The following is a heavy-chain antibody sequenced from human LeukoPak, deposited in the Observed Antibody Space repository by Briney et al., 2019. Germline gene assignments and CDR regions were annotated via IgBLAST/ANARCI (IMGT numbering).Heavy chain of an antibody. D-gene: IGHD3-3*01. Sequence: PGGSLRLSCAASGFTFSSYAMSWVRQAPGKGLEWVSAISGSGGSTYYADSVKGRFTISRDNSKNTLYLQMNSLRAEDTAVYYCARGGGRRITIFGAAKENWFDPWGQGTLVTVSS. CDR3: ARGGGRRITIFGAAKENWFDP. V-gene: IGHV3-23*01. CDR2: ISGSGGST. CDR1: GFTFSSYA. J-gene: IGHJ5*02.